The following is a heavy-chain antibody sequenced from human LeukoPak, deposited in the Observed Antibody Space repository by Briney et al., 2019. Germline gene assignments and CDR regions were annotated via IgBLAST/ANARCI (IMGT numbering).Heavy chain of an antibody. D-gene: IGHD5-12*01. J-gene: IGHJ4*02. V-gene: IGHV3-23*01. CDR3: AKGGYDYVEVGYFDY. CDR1: GFPFASYA. CDR2: ITGSVAST. Sequence: GGSLRLSSAASGFPFASYAMSWVRQTPGKGLEWVSHITGSVASTYYADSVKGRFTISRDNTKNTLYLQMNSLRADDTAVYFCAKGGYDYVEVGYFDYWGQGTVVTVSS.